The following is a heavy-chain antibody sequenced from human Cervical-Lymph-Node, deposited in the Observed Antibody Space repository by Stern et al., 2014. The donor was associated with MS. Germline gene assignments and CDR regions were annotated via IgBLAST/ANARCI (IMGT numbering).Heavy chain of an antibody. CDR3: AKHACTGAACPFDL. J-gene: IGHJ4*02. CDR2: VYNRGPT. Sequence: QLQLQESGPGLVKPSETLSLTCAVSGDSISSYTHYWAWIRQPPGKGLEWIGSVYNRGPTYYTPSLKSPVPIPVDTSKNHFSRGLTSVTAADTAVYYCAKHACTGAACPFDLWGQGTLVTVSS. V-gene: IGHV4-39*01. D-gene: IGHD2-8*02. CDR1: GDSISSYTHY.